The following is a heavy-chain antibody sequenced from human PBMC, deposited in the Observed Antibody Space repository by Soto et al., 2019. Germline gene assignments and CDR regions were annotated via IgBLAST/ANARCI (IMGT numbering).Heavy chain of an antibody. CDR3: ARLGGYVSVGYYYLWDS. J-gene: IGHJ4*02. V-gene: IGHV4-39*01. Sequence: SETLSLTCRVSDGSMNSDSSYWGWIRQPPGKGEWIGVINHSGSTYHNLSLKGRVTMSVDASRNQFSLKLTSMTAADTAVYYCARLGGYVSVGYYYLWDSWGQGTLVTVSS. CDR2: INHSGST. D-gene: IGHD3-22*01. CDR1: DGSMNSDSSY.